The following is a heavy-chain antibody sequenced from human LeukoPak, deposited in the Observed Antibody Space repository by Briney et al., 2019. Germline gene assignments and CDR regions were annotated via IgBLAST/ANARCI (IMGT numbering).Heavy chain of an antibody. Sequence: GGSLRLSCAASGFTFSSYGMHWVRQAPGKGLEWVAVIWYDGSNKYYADSVKGRFTISRDNSKNTLYLQMSSLRAEDTALYYCAKVTGYWYFDLWGRGTLVTVSS. D-gene: IGHD3-9*01. V-gene: IGHV3-33*06. J-gene: IGHJ2*01. CDR1: GFTFSSYG. CDR2: IWYDGSNK. CDR3: AKVTGYWYFDL.